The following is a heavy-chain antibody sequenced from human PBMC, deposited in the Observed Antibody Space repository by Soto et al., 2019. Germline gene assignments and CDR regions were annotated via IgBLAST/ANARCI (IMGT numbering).Heavy chain of an antibody. J-gene: IGHJ4*02. CDR2: IVVGSGNT. Sequence: SVKVSCTASGFTFTSSAGQWVRQARGQRLEWIGWIVVGSGNTNYAQKFQERVTITRDMSTSTAYMELSSLRSEDTAVYYCAADLNCTNGVCYEGWGQGTLVTVSS. CDR3: AADLNCTNGVCYEG. D-gene: IGHD2-8*01. V-gene: IGHV1-58*01. CDR1: GFTFTSSA.